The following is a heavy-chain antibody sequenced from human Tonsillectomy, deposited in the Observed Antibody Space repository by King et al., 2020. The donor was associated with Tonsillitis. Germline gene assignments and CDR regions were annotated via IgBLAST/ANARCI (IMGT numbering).Heavy chain of an antibody. J-gene: IGHJ4*02. V-gene: IGHV1-2*02. CDR3: MLHGARAVGRVIRAAGRV. CDR1: GYIFTDSY. D-gene: IGHD1-1*01. CDR2: INPNSGAT. Sequence: VQLVESGAEVKKPGASVRVSCKASGYIFTDSYIHWVRQAPGQGLEWMGWINPNSGATNYAQKFQVRVTMTRDTSISTVYMELSRLRSDETADDTAMLHGARAVGRVIRAAGRVWGQGTLVTVSS.